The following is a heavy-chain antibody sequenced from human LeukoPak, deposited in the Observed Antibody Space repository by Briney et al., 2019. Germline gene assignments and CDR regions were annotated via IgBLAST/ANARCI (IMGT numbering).Heavy chain of an antibody. CDR3: ARGGHRSYYGSDHH. CDR1: GYDLTVYY. D-gene: IGHD3-10*01. Sequence: ASVKVFCKASGYDLTVYYIFWVRQAPGQGLEWLGRIHPDTDDAEYAQKFQGRVSMNSDASISTAYMELSRLTSDDTAIFYCARGGHRSYYGSDHHWGQGTLVTVSS. J-gene: IGHJ1*01. CDR2: IHPDTDDA. V-gene: IGHV1-2*02.